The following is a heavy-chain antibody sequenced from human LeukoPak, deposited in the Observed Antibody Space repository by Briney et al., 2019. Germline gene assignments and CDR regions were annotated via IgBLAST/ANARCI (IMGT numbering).Heavy chain of an antibody. CDR3: ANGRGGSVTYFDY. V-gene: IGHV4-30-2*01. J-gene: IGHJ4*02. CDR1: GGSISSGGYS. Sequence: SETLSLTCAVSGGSISSGGYSWSWIRQPPGKGLEWIGYIYHSGSTYYNPSLKSRVTISVDTSKNQFSLKLSSVTAADTAVYYCANGRGGSVTYFDYWGQGTLVTVSS. D-gene: IGHD1-26*01. CDR2: IYHSGST.